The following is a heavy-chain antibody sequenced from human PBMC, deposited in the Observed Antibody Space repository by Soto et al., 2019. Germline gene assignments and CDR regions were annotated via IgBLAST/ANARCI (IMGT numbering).Heavy chain of an antibody. CDR1: GFTLGDYA. V-gene: IGHV3-49*03. D-gene: IGHD6-13*01. Sequence: GESLRLSCPASGFTLGDYAMSCFRQAPGKGLEWVGFIRSKAYGGTTEYAASVKGRFTISRDDSKSIAYLQMNSLKTEDTAVYYCTREGPYSSSCFDYWGQGT. J-gene: IGHJ4*02. CDR2: IRSKAYGGTT. CDR3: TREGPYSSSCFDY.